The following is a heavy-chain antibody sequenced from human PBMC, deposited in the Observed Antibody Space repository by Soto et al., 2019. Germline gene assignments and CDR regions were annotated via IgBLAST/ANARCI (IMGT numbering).Heavy chain of an antibody. CDR2: LYSSGTT. CDR3: ARDRILRYFDWFLSYYYGMDV. J-gene: IGHJ6*02. Sequence: GGSLRLSCAASGISVSSNYMSWVRQAPGKGLEWVSVLYSSGTTHYADSVKGRFTISRDNSKNTLYLQMNSLRAEDTAVYYCARDRILRYFDWFLSYYYGMDVWGQGTTVTVSS. D-gene: IGHD3-9*01. CDR1: GISVSSNY. V-gene: IGHV3-66*01.